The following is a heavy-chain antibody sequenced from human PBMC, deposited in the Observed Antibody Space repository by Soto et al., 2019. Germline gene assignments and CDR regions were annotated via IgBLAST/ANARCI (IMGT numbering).Heavy chain of an antibody. Sequence: QVQLVQSGAEVKKPGASVKVSCKASGYTFTSYGISWVRQAPGQGLEWMGWISAYNGNTNYAQKLQGRVTMTTDTSTSTAYMEMRSLRSDDTAVYYCARDEQKLGSTATHWFAPWGQGHLVTVSS. V-gene: IGHV1-18*01. CDR3: ARDEQKLGSTATHWFAP. CDR2: ISAYNGNT. CDR1: GYTFTSYG. J-gene: IGHJ5*02. D-gene: IGHD6-13*01.